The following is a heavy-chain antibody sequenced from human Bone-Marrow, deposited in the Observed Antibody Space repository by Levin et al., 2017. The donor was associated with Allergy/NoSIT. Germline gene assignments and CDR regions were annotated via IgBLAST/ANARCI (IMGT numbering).Heavy chain of an antibody. D-gene: IGHD3-10*01. CDR3: TKEGERTSYGSG. CDR2: ISATGGKT. J-gene: IGHJ4*02. Sequence: SCAASGFTFSSYAMSWVRQAPGKGLEWVSAISATGGKTFYADSVRGRFTISRDNSKNTLRLQMNSLRAEDTAVYYCTKEGERTSYGSGWGQGTLVTVAS. CDR1: GFTFSSYA. V-gene: IGHV3-23*01.